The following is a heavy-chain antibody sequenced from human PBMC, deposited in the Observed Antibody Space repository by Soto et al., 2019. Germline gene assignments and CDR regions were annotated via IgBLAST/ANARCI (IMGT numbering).Heavy chain of an antibody. J-gene: IGHJ4*02. D-gene: IGHD2-15*01. CDR1: GFTFSAYS. V-gene: IGHV3-11*01. CDR2: ISRGGDAI. CDR3: ASGGPDCSGGFCYSGLDF. Sequence: GGSLRLSCAASGFTFSAYSMTWIRQAPGKGLEWLSFISRGGDAIYYADSVRGRFTVSRDNANNSLFLQMDSLRAEDTAVYFCASGGPDCSGGFCYSGLDFWGQGTLVTVSS.